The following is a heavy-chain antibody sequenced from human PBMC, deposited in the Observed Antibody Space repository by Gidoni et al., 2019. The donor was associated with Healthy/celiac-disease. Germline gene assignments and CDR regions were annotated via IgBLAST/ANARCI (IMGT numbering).Heavy chain of an antibody. V-gene: IGHV2-26*01. CDR2: IFSNEAK. CDR1: GFSLSNARMG. J-gene: IGHJ5*02. CDR3: ARIPDWSGYYPGFDP. D-gene: IGHD3-3*01. Sequence: QVTLKESGPVLVKPTETLTLTCTVSGFSLSNARMGVSWIRQPPGKALEWLAHIFSNEAKSYSTSLKSRLTISKDTSTSQVVLTMTNMDPVDTATYYCARIPDWSGYYPGFDPWGQGTLVTVSS.